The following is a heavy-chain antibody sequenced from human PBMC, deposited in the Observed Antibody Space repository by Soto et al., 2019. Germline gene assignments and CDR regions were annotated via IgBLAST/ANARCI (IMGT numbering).Heavy chain of an antibody. Sequence: GGSLRLSCKGSGFSFNEFIMNWFRRAPGKGLEWVGLIRSRAYTGTTEYAASARGRFTISRDDSQSIAYLQMDSLKAEDTAVYFCTRDLPGRASFDSWGQGTLVTVSS. J-gene: IGHJ4*02. CDR2: IRSRAYTGTT. D-gene: IGHD6-13*01. CDR1: GFSFNEFI. CDR3: TRDLPGRASFDS. V-gene: IGHV3-49*03.